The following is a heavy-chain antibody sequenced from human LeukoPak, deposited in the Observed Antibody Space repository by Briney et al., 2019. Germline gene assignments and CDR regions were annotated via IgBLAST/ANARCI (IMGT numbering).Heavy chain of an antibody. J-gene: IGHJ4*02. CDR1: GYSISSGYY. D-gene: IGHD3-16*01. Sequence: SETLSLTCAVSGYSISSGYYWGWIRQRPGKGLEWIGSIYHSGSTYYNPSLKSRVTISVDTSKNQFSLKLSSVTAADTAVYYCARLTDIFDYWGQGTLVTVSS. CDR2: IYHSGST. V-gene: IGHV4-38-2*01. CDR3: ARLTDIFDY.